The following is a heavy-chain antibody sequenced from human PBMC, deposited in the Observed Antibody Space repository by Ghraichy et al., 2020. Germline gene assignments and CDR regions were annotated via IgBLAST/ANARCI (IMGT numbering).Heavy chain of an antibody. CDR2: IIPIFGTA. J-gene: IGHJ6*02. CDR3: EVVNYYYYGMDV. CDR1: GGTFSSYA. Sequence: SVKVSCKASGGTFSSYAISWVRQAPGQGLEWMGGIIPIFGTANYAQKFQGRVTITADESTSTAYMELSSLRSEDTAVYYCEVVNYYYYGMDVWGQGTTVTVSS. D-gene: IGHD4-23*01. V-gene: IGHV1-69*13.